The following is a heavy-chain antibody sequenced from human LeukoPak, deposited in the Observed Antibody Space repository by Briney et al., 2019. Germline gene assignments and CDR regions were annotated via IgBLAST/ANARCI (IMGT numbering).Heavy chain of an antibody. Sequence: SETLSLTCTVSGGSISSYYWSWIRQPPGKGLEWIGYIYYSGSTNYNPSLKSRVTISVDTSKNQFSLKLGSVTAADTAVYYCARVPGPLYCSSTSCYSFDYWGQGTLVTVSS. CDR2: IYYSGST. J-gene: IGHJ4*02. CDR1: GGSISSYY. V-gene: IGHV4-59*01. CDR3: ARVPGPLYCSSTSCYSFDY. D-gene: IGHD2-2*02.